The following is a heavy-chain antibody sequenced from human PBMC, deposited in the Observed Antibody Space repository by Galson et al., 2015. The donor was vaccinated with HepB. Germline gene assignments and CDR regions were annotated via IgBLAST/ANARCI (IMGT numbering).Heavy chain of an antibody. CDR1: GFTFSRYA. D-gene: IGHD3-22*01. CDR3: AKGLENYDSSGHSYYAY. Sequence: SLRLSCAASGFTFSRYAMTWVRLAPGKGLEWLSAISGSGKSTYYTDSVKGRFTISRDNSKNTLHLQMSSLRAEDTAVYYCAKGLENYDSSGHSYYAYWGQGTQVTVSS. V-gene: IGHV3-23*01. CDR2: ISGSGKST. J-gene: IGHJ4*02.